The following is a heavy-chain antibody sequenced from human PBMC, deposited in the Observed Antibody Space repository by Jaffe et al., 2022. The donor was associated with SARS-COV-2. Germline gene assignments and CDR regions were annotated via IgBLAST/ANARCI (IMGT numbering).Heavy chain of an antibody. V-gene: IGHV4-39*01. J-gene: IGHJ4*02. CDR3: VIYYDSSGYYYGEGYFDY. D-gene: IGHD3-22*01. Sequence: QLQLQESGPGLVKPSETLSLTCTVSGGSISSSSYYWGWIRQPPGKGLEWIGSIYYSGSTYYNPSLKSRVTISVDTSKNQFSLKLSSVTAADTAVYYCVIYYDSSGYYYGEGYFDYWGQGTLVTVSS. CDR2: IYYSGST. CDR1: GGSISSSSYY.